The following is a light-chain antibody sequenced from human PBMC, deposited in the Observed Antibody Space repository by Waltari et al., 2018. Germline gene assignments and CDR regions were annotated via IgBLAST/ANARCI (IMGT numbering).Light chain of an antibody. CDR3: CSYTSIGPVL. J-gene: IGLJ2*01. V-gene: IGLV2-23*02. CDR2: EVT. Sequence: QSALTQPASVSGSPGQSIAISCIGTSSDVGANNFLSWYQQHPGRAPKLMIHEVTKRPSGVSTRFSCSKSGNTASLTISGLQAEDEADYYCCSYTSIGPVLIGGGTKVTVL. CDR1: SSDVGANNF.